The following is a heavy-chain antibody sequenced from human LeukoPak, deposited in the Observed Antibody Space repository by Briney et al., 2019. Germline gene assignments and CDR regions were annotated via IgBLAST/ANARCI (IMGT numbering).Heavy chain of an antibody. CDR2: ISFGGSTK. Sequence: GGSLRLSCVASGSPFSRYGFHWVRQAPGKGLEWAAFISFGGSTKDYADSVKGRFTISRDNPKNTLILQMNSLRSEDTAVYYCAKDLESRFGEVTPTDHWGPGTLVTVSS. D-gene: IGHD3-10*01. CDR1: GSPFSRYG. CDR3: AKDLESRFGEVTPTDH. V-gene: IGHV3-30*18. J-gene: IGHJ4*02.